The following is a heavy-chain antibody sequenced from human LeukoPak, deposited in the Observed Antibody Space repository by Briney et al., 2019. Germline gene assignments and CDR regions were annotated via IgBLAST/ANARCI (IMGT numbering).Heavy chain of an antibody. D-gene: IGHD4-23*01. V-gene: IGHV3-30-3*01. J-gene: IGHJ3*02. CDR3: ARALPRGRVTPNDAFDI. CDR1: GFTFSSYA. Sequence: GGSLRLSCAASGFTFSSYAMHWVRQAPGKGLEWVAVISYDGSNKYYADSVKGRFTISRDNSKNTLYLQMNSLRAEDTAVYYCARALPRGRVTPNDAFDIWGQGTKVTVSS. CDR2: ISYDGSNK.